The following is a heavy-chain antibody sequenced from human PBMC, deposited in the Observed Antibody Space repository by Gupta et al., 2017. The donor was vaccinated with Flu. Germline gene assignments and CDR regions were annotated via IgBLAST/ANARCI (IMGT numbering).Heavy chain of an antibody. CDR2: IWTDGINK. V-gene: IGHV3-33*06. CDR3: AKERGPFNDFDI. J-gene: IGHJ3*02. D-gene: IGHD3-10*01. Sequence: VRQAPDRGLEWVAVIWTDGINKYYRDSVRGRFTISRDNSKNTLSLEMSSLRGDDTAVYYCAKERGPFNDFDIWGQGTMVTVSS.